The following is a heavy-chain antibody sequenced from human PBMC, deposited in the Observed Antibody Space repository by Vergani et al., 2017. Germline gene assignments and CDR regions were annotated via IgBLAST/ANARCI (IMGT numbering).Heavy chain of an antibody. CDR2: ISSSSSYI. V-gene: IGHV3-21*01. Sequence: EVQLVESGGGLVKPGGSLRLSCAASGFTFSSYSMNWVRQAPGKGLEWVSSISSSSSYIYYADSVKGRFTISRDNAKNSLYLQMNSLRAEDTAVYYCASLGAYYYDSNTPWGQGTLVTVSS. D-gene: IGHD3-22*01. CDR3: ASLGAYYYDSNTP. CDR1: GFTFSSYS. J-gene: IGHJ5*02.